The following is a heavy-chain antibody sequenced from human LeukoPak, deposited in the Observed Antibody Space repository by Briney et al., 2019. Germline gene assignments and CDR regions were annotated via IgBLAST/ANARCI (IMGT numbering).Heavy chain of an antibody. V-gene: IGHV1-18*01. D-gene: IGHD5-24*01. CDR3: ARDLPRRMATTQPAGY. Sequence: ASVKVSCKASGYTFTSYGISWVRQAPGQGLEWMGWISAYNGNTNYAQKLQGRVTMTTHTSTSTAYMELRSLRSDDTAVYYCARDLPRRMATTQPAGYWGQGTLVTVSS. J-gene: IGHJ4*02. CDR1: GYTFTSYG. CDR2: ISAYNGNT.